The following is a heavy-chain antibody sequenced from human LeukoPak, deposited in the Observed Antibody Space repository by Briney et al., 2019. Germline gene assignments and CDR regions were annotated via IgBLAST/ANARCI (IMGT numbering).Heavy chain of an antibody. D-gene: IGHD1-26*01. CDR1: GFSFSDFY. J-gene: IGHJ4*02. Sequence: GGSLRLSCAASGFSFSDFYMSWIRQAPGMGLEWISYIGTRSNPIYYADSVKSRFTISRDDAKNSLYLQMNSLRDEDTAVYFCAREARGSGRDFDYWGQGILVTVSS. V-gene: IGHV3-11*01. CDR3: AREARGSGRDFDY. CDR2: IGTRSNPI.